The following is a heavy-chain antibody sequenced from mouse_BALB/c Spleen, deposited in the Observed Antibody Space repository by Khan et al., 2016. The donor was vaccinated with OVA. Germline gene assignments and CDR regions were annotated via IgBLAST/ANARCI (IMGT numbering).Heavy chain of an antibody. J-gene: IGHJ2*01. CDR2: ISYSGVT. CDR1: GYSITSGYA. CDR3: ARGNYYGYYCDY. V-gene: IGHV3-2*02. D-gene: IGHD1-1*01. Sequence: EVQLQESGPGLVKPSQSLSLTCTVTGYSITSGYAWNWIRQFPGNKLEWMGYISYSGVTSYTPSLKSRISITRDTSKNQCFLQLNSVTTEDTATYYCARGNYYGYYCDYWGQGTTLTVSS.